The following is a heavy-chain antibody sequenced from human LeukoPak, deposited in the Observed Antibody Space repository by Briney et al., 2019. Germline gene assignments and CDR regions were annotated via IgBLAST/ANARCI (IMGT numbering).Heavy chain of an antibody. Sequence: GGSLRLSCAASGFTFSNYGMHWVRQAPGKGLEWVAIISYDGSNKYYADSVKGRFTISRDNSKNTLYLQMNSLRAEDTAVYYCAKTPSPYYDSSGYPLDVWGQGTTVTVSS. CDR1: GFTFSNYG. D-gene: IGHD3-22*01. CDR2: ISYDGSNK. J-gene: IGHJ6*02. V-gene: IGHV3-30*18. CDR3: AKTPSPYYDSSGYPLDV.